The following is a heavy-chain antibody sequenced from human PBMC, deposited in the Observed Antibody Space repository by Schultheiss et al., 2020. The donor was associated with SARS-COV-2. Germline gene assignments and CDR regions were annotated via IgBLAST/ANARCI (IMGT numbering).Heavy chain of an antibody. CDR1: GGTFSSYA. CDR2: IIPIFGTA. V-gene: IGHV1-69*13. CDR3: ARHGGDYYYYYYGMDV. Sequence: SVKVSCKASGGTFSSYAISWVRQAPGQGLEWMGGIIPIFGTANYAQKFQGRVTITADESTSTAYMELSSLRSEDTAMYYCARHGGDYYYYYYGMDVWGQGTTVTVSS. J-gene: IGHJ6*02. D-gene: IGHD4-17*01.